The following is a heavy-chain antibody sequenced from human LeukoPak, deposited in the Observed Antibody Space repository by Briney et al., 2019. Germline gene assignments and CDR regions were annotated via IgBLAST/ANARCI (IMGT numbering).Heavy chain of an antibody. CDR1: GGSISSGEYY. J-gene: IGHJ3*02. Sequence: SETLSLTCTVSGGSISSGEYYWSWIRQPPGKGLEWIGYIYYSGSTYYNPSLKSRVTISVDTSKNQFSLKLSSVTAADTAVYYCARDTYGDDARAFDIWGQGTMVTVSS. D-gene: IGHD4-17*01. CDR3: ARDTYGDDARAFDI. CDR2: IYYSGST. V-gene: IGHV4-30-4*08.